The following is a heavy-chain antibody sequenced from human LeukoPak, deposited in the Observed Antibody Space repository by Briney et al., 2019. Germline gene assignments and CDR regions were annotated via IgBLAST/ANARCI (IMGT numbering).Heavy chain of an antibody. Sequence: GGSLRLPCAASGFIFSHHGMHWVRQAPGKGLEWVAVIWSDATNRFYADSVKGRCTISRDNSQNTVFLQTTSLRVKDTAIYYCARDAQRGFDYSNSLKNWGHGTLVTVSS. CDR1: GFIFSHHG. D-gene: IGHD4-11*01. J-gene: IGHJ4*01. V-gene: IGHV3-33*01. CDR2: IWSDATNR. CDR3: ARDAQRGFDYSNSLKN.